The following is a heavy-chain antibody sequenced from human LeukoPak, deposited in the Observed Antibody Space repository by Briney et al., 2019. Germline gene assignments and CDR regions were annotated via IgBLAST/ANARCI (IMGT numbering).Heavy chain of an antibody. V-gene: IGHV3-9*01. J-gene: IGHJ6*02. D-gene: IGHD3-16*01. CDR2: ISWNRGSI. CDR1: GFTFDDYA. Sequence: GGSLRLSCAASGFTFDDYAMHWVRQAPGKGLEWVSGISWNRGSIGYADSVKGRFTLSRDNARNSLYLQMNSLRAEDTALYYCARGGLYYYYGMDVWGQGTTVTVSS. CDR3: ARGGLYYYYGMDV.